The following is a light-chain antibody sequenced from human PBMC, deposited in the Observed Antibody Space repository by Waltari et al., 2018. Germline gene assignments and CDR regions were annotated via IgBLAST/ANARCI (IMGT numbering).Light chain of an antibody. CDR2: GAS. Sequence: DIHMTQSPSSLSASVGDRVTITCRTSQSISTSLHWYQQKPGKAPSLLIYGASTLQSGVPSIFSGRVSGTEFALTISSLQVEDFATYFCQQGFSIPWTFGQGTEVDIK. CDR3: QQGFSIPWT. J-gene: IGKJ1*01. V-gene: IGKV1-39*01. CDR1: QSISTS.